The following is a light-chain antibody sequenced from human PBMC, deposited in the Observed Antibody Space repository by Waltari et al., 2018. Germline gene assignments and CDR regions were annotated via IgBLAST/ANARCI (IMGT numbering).Light chain of an antibody. CDR1: QSVGSN. V-gene: IGKV3-15*01. CDR2: AAS. CDR3: QQYSDWPPWT. J-gene: IGKJ1*01. Sequence: EIMMTQSPATLSLSPGERATLSCRASQSVGSNLAWYQQKLGQAPRLLMFAASTRAPDIPARFSGSGSGTYFTLTISGLQSEDFALYYCQQYSDWPPWTFGQGTKVEIK.